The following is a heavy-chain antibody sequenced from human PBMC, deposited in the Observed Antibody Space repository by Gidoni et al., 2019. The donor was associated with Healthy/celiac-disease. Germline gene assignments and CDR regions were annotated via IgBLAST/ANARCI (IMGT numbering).Heavy chain of an antibody. CDR3: AREGSGSMDV. CDR2: ISYDGSNK. D-gene: IGHD3-10*01. CDR1: GFTFSSYA. J-gene: IGHJ6*02. V-gene: IGHV3-30-3*01. Sequence: QVQLVESGGGVVQPGRSLRLSCAASGFTFSSYAMHWVRQAPGKGLEWVAVISYDGSNKYYADSVKGRFTISRDNSKNTLYLQMNSLRAEDTAVYYCAREGSGSMDVWGQGTTVTVSS.